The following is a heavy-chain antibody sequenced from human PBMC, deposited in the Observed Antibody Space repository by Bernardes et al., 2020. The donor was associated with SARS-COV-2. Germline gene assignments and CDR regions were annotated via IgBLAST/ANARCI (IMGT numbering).Heavy chain of an antibody. V-gene: IGHV1-46*01. J-gene: IGHJ6*02. CDR1: GYTFISYY. Sequence: ASVKVSCKASGYTFISYYMYWVRQAPGQGLEWMGVINLGGGSTTYAQKFQGRVTMTRDTSTSTVFMEMSGLRSEDTAVYYCARDQYNHGAFYYYGTDVGGQGSPVT. CDR3: ARDQYNHGAFYYYGTDV. CDR2: INLGGGST. D-gene: IGHD5-18*01.